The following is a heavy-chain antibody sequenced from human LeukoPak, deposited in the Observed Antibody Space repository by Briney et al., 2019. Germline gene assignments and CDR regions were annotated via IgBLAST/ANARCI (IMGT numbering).Heavy chain of an antibody. CDR2: INTNTGNP. CDR1: GYTFTYYA. CDR3: ARSRHYDIFP. J-gene: IGHJ5*02. V-gene: IGHV7-4-1*02. Sequence: ASVKVSFKASGYTFTYYAMNWVRQAPGQGLEGMGWINTNTGNPTYAKGFTGRVVFSLDTSVSTAYLQISSLKAEDTAVYFCARSRHYDIFPWGQGTLVTVSS. D-gene: IGHD3-9*01.